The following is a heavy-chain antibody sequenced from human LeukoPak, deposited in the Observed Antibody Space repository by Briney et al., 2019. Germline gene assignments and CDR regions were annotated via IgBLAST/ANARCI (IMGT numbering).Heavy chain of an antibody. CDR2: INHSGST. V-gene: IGHV4-34*01. CDR1: GGSFSGYY. Sequence: PSETLSLTCAVYGGSFSGYYWSWIRQPPGKGLEWIGEINHSGSTNYNPSLKSRVTISVDTSKNQFSLKPSSVTAADTAVYYCARGGSSSWYRYFDYWGQGTLVTVSS. CDR3: ARGGSSSWYRYFDY. J-gene: IGHJ4*02. D-gene: IGHD6-13*01.